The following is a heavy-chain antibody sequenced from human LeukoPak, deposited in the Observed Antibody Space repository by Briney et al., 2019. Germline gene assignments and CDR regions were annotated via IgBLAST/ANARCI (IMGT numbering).Heavy chain of an antibody. V-gene: IGHV4-39*01. J-gene: IGHJ5*02. Sequence: PSETLSLTCTVSGGSISSSSYYWGWIRQPPGKGLEWIGSIYYSGSTYYNPSLKSRVTISVDTSKNQFSLKLSSVTAADTAVYYCARQTQWLVRALGWFDPWGQGTLVTVSS. CDR2: IYYSGST. D-gene: IGHD6-19*01. CDR1: GGSISSSSYY. CDR3: ARQTQWLVRALGWFDP.